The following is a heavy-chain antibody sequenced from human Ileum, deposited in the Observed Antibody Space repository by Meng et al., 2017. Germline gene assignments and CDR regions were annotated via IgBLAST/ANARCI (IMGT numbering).Heavy chain of an antibody. Sequence: QVQLHESGPGLLKSSQTLSLPCTVSGGSISIGDYYWGLVRQPPGKGLEWIGYIYYCGSTYYNPTLKSRTIMSVDTSKNHFSLKLSSVTAADTAVYYCARDRGGSYYFDYWGQGTLVTVSS. V-gene: IGHV4-30-4*01. CDR3: ARDRGGSYYFDY. D-gene: IGHD2-15*01. J-gene: IGHJ4*02. CDR2: IYYCGST. CDR1: GGSISIGDYY.